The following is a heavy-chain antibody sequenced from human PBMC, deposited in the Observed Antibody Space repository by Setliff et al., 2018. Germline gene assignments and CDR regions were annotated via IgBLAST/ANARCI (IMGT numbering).Heavy chain of an antibody. CDR1: GYTSSSYA. CDR2: VSSDSTYI. V-gene: IGHV3-21*01. D-gene: IGHD2-21*01. CDR3: VRDNSPFSPGDL. Sequence: GGSLRLSCAASGYTSSSYAMTWVRQAPGEGLEWVAAVSSDSTYIYSADSVKGRFSISRDNAKNSLYLQMNNLRVGDTAVYYCVRDNSPFSPGDLWGQGTVVTVSS. J-gene: IGHJ3*01.